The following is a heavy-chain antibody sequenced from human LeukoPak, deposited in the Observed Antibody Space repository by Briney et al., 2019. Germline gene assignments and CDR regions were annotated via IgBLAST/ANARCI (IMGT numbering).Heavy chain of an antibody. CDR2: IWDDGSNK. J-gene: IGHJ4*02. CDR3: ARDYYDSSGYYFDY. Sequence: GGSLRLSCAASGFTFSSYGMHWVRQAPGKGLEGVAVIWDDGSNKYYADSVKGRFTISRDNSKNTLYLQMNSLRAEDTAVYYCARDYYDSSGYYFDYWGQGTLVTVSS. D-gene: IGHD3-22*01. V-gene: IGHV3-33*01. CDR1: GFTFSSYG.